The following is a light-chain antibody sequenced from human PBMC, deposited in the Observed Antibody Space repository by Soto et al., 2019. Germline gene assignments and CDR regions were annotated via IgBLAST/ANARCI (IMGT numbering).Light chain of an antibody. CDR1: QSVSSSY. CDR2: GAS. J-gene: IGKJ4*01. V-gene: IGKV3-20*01. CDR3: QQYGSSLGLT. Sequence: EIVLTQSPGTLSLSPGERATLSCRASQSVSSSYLAWYQQKPGQAPRLLIYGASGRATSIPDRFSGSGSGTDFTLTISRLEPEDFAVYYCQQYGSSLGLTFGGGTKVEIK.